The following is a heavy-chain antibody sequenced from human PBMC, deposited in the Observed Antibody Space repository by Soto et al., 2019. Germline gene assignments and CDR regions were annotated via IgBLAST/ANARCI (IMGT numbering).Heavy chain of an antibody. CDR3: ARSASRNYYDSSGYYLDY. V-gene: IGHV4-59*01. Sequence: SETLSLTCTVSGGSISSYYWNWLRQHPGKGLEWIGYIYYSRSTNYNPSLKSRVTISVDTSKNQFSLRLNSVTAADTAVYYCARSASRNYYDSSGYYLDYWGQGTLVTVSS. J-gene: IGHJ4*02. CDR1: GGSISSYY. D-gene: IGHD3-22*01. CDR2: IYYSRST.